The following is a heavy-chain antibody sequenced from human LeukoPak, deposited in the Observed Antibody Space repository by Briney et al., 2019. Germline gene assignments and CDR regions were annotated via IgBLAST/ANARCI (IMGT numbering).Heavy chain of an antibody. CDR2: INGDGSST. V-gene: IGHV3-74*01. CDR1: GFTFSAYW. J-gene: IGHJ4*02. D-gene: IGHD5/OR15-5a*01. CDR3: ARDSPITGTYLWFFDY. Sequence: PGGSLRLSRAASGFTFSAYWMHWDRQLPGKGLVWVSRINGDGSSTNYADSVKGRFTISRDNAKNTLYLQMNSLRAEDTAIYYCARDSPITGTYLWFFDYWGQGALVTVSS.